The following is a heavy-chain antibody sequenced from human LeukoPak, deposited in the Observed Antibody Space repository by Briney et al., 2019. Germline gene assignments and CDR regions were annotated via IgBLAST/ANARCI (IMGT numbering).Heavy chain of an antibody. D-gene: IGHD2-21*02. J-gene: IGHJ4*02. V-gene: IGHV3-21*01. Sequence: GGSLRLSCAASGFTFSSYSMNWVRQAPGKGLEWVSSISSSNNYIYCADSVKGRFTISRDNAKNSLYLQMNSLRAEDTAVYYCARDFTCGGDCYSYYFDYWGQGTLVTVSS. CDR1: GFTFSSYS. CDR2: ISSSNNYI. CDR3: ARDFTCGGDCYSYYFDY.